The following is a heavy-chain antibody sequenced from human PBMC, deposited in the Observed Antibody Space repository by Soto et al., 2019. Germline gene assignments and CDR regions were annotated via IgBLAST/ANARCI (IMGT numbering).Heavy chain of an antibody. CDR1: GFSRSARGEA. J-gene: IGHJ3*01. CDR2: IYWDDDK. CDR3: ALRPFSSPGHDAYDV. V-gene: IGHV2-5*02. D-gene: IGHD6-13*01. Sequence: QITLKESGPPLVKPTETLTLTCTFSGFSRSARGEAVGWIRQPPGKALEWLAIIYWDDDKHYSPSLSTTFSIPTDTSKNHVVPTTYYMDPVDAATYFCALRPFSSPGHDAYDVWGPGTMVTVSS.